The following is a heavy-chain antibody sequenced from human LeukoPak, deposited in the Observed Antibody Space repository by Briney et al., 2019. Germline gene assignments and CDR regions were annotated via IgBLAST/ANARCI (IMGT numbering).Heavy chain of an antibody. J-gene: IGHJ4*02. D-gene: IGHD6-13*01. CDR1: GYTFTGYY. V-gene: IGHV1-2*02. CDR2: INPNSGGT. CDR3: ARSPYSSSWYQEIDY. Sequence: ASVKVSCKASGYTFTGYYMHWVRQATGQGLEWMGWINPNSGGTNYAQKFQGRVTMTRDTSISTAYMELSRLRSDDTAVYYCARSPYSSSWYQEIDYWGQGTLVTVSS.